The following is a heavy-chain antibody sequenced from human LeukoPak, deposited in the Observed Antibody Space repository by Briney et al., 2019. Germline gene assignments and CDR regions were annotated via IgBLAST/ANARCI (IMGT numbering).Heavy chain of an antibody. CDR3: ARDGYGSSGYYFFFDY. J-gene: IGHJ4*02. V-gene: IGHV3-33*01. D-gene: IGHD3-22*01. CDR1: GFTFSSYG. Sequence: PGRSLRLSCAASGFTFSSYGMHWVRQAPGKGLEWVAVIWYDGSNKYYADSVKGRFTISRDNSKNTLYLQMNSLRAEDTAVYYCARDGYGSSGYYFFFDYWGQGTLVTVSS. CDR2: IWYDGSNK.